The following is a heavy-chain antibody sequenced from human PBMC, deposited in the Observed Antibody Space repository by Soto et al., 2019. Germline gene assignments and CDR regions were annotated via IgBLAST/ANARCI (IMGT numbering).Heavy chain of an antibody. CDR3: ARSYGSGSRPFDY. Sequence: SVKVSCKASGGTFNSYTFSWVRQAPGQGLEWMGRIIPVLSMSTYAQKFQGRFSLIADKSTNTAYMELYSLRSDDTAVYYCARSYGSGSRPFDYWGQGTLVTVSS. J-gene: IGHJ4*02. D-gene: IGHD3-10*01. CDR2: IIPVLSMS. V-gene: IGHV1-69*02. CDR1: GGTFNSYT.